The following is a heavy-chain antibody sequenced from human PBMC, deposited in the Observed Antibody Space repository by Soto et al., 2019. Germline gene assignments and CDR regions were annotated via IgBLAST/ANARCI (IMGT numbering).Heavy chain of an antibody. J-gene: IGHJ6*02. Sequence: SQTLSLTCAISGDSVSSNSAAWNWIRQSPSRGLEWLGRTYYRSKWYNDYAVSVKSRITINPDTSKNQFSLQLNSVTPEDTAVYYCARDEVKWIQLWETYYYYGMDVSGQGTTVTVSS. CDR3: ARDEVKWIQLWETYYYYGMDV. V-gene: IGHV6-1*01. D-gene: IGHD5-18*01. CDR2: TYYRSKWYN. CDR1: GDSVSSNSAA.